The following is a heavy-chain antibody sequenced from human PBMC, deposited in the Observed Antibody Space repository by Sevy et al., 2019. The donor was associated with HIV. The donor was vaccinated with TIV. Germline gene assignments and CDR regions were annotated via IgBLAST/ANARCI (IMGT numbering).Heavy chain of an antibody. D-gene: IGHD3-22*01. Sequence: SETLSLTCAVYGGSFSGYCWTWIRQPPGKGLEWIGEINHSGSTNYDPSLKSRITMSVDTSKNQFSLRLTSVTAADTAVYYCARAEYFVDRSTHFPLPYYGLDVWGQGTTVTVSS. CDR2: INHSGST. CDR1: GGSFSGYC. J-gene: IGHJ6*02. V-gene: IGHV4-34*01. CDR3: ARAEYFVDRSTHFPLPYYGLDV.